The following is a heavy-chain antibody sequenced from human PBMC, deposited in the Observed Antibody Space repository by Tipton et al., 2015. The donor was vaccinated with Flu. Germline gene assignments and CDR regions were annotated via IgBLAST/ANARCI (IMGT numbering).Heavy chain of an antibody. V-gene: IGHV4-31*03. CDR3: ARDRYSSGWYDY. J-gene: IGHJ4*02. D-gene: IGHD6-19*01. Sequence: TLSLTCTVSGASISSGGYYWSWIRQLPGKGLEWIGYIYYTGSTYYNPSLKSRVTISVDTSKNQFSLKLSSVTAADTAVYYCARDRYSSGWYDYWGQGTLVTVSS. CDR1: GASISSGGYY. CDR2: IYYTGST.